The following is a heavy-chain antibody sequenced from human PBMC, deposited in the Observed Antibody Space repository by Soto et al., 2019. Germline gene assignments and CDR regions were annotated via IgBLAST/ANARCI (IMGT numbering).Heavy chain of an antibody. CDR2: TRGKVNSYTT. Sequence: EVQLVESGGGLVQPGGSLRLSCAASGFTFSDHYMDWVRQAPGKGLEWVGRTRGKVNSYTTEYAASVKGRFIISRDDPQNSLYLQMNNLKTEDTAVYFCASGASEQWPSSYFAMDVWRQGTTVNVSS. CDR3: ASGASEQWPSSYFAMDV. J-gene: IGHJ6*02. V-gene: IGHV3-72*01. CDR1: GFTFSDHY. D-gene: IGHD6-19*01.